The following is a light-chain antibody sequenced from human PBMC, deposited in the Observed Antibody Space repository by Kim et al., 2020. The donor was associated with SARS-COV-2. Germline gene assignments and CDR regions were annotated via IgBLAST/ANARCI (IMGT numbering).Light chain of an antibody. Sequence: WSPRERATLSCRASQSVGSSLLAWYQQKPGQAPRLLIYEAFKRVAGIPDRFSGSGSGTDFTLTISRPEPEDFAMYYCQQYGSSPYSFGQGTKLEI. CDR1: QSVGSSL. V-gene: IGKV3-20*01. CDR2: EAF. CDR3: QQYGSSPYS. J-gene: IGKJ2*03.